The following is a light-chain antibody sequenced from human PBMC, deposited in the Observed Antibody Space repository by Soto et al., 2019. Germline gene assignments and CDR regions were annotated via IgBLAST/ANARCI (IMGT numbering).Light chain of an antibody. CDR1: QSFSST. J-gene: IGKJ2*01. CDR3: PQDDNWPSYT. Sequence: EIVMTQSPATLSVSPGDRATLSCRASQSFSSTLAWYQQKPHQAPRLLIFGASTRATGIPARFSGSGCGTELTRTISSLESEDFAVYYCPQDDNWPSYTFGPGTKLDIK. CDR2: GAS. V-gene: IGKV3-15*01.